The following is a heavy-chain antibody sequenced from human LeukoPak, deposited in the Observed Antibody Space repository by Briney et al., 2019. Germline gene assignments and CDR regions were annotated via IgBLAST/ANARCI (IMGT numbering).Heavy chain of an antibody. CDR2: INWNGGST. V-gene: IGHV3-20*04. D-gene: IGHD4-17*01. Sequence: GGSLRLSCAASGFTFSSYEMNWVRQAPGKGLEWVSGINWNGGSTGYADSVKGRFTISRDNAKNSLYLQMNSLRAEDTALYYCAKKGGDYGQSFDYWGQGTLVTVSS. J-gene: IGHJ4*02. CDR1: GFTFSSYE. CDR3: AKKGGDYGQSFDY.